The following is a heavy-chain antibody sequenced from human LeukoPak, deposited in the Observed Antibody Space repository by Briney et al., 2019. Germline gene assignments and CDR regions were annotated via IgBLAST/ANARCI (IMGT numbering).Heavy chain of an antibody. Sequence: ASVKVSCKASGYAFTSYAMHWVRQAPGQRLEWMGWINPKSGGTNYAQKFQGRVTMTRDTSISTAYMDMSSLRSDDTAVYYCARNLWFGESSDAFDMWGQGTMVTVSS. J-gene: IGHJ3*02. CDR2: INPKSGGT. CDR3: ARNLWFGESSDAFDM. D-gene: IGHD3-10*01. CDR1: GYAFTSYA. V-gene: IGHV1-2*02.